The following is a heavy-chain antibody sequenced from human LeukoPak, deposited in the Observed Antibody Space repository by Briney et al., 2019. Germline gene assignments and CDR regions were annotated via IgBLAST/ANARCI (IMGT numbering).Heavy chain of an antibody. J-gene: IGHJ4*02. CDR2: ISRGSDHI. CDR1: GFTFSSYA. V-gene: IGHV3-21*04. D-gene: IGHD6-6*01. CDR3: ARDRGSSSYTDY. Sequence: PGGSLRLSCAASGFTFSSYAMNWVRQAPGKGLEWFSSISRGSDHIFYADSMKGRFTISRDNAKNSLYLQMNSLRAEDTAVYYCARDRGSSSYTDYGGQGTLVTVSS.